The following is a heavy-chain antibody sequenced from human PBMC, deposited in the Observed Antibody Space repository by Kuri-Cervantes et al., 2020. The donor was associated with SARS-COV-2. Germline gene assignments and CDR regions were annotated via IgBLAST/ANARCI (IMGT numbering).Heavy chain of an antibody. D-gene: IGHD6-13*01. CDR1: GFTFSSYS. CDR2: INHSGST. J-gene: IGHJ5*02. Sequence: GSLRLSCAASGFTFSSYSMNWVRQAPGKGLEWIGEINHSGSTNYNPSLKSRVTISVDTSKNQFSLKLSSVTAADTAVYYCARGGYSSSWYGLYNWFDPWGQGTLVTV. CDR3: ARGGYSSSWYGLYNWFDP. V-gene: IGHV4-34*01.